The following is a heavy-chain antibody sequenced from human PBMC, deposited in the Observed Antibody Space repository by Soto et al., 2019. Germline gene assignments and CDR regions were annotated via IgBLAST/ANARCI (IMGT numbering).Heavy chain of an antibody. J-gene: IGHJ5*02. CDR1: GYIFANYG. D-gene: IGHD2-2*01. CDR2: ISGYNGNT. V-gene: IGHV1-18*01. CDR3: ARDEVPAANWLDR. Sequence: QVQLVQSGAEVKKPGASVKVSCKASGYIFANYGITWVRQAPGQGLEWMGWISGYNGNTKYAQNRQGRVIMTSDTSTTTAYMELRNLRSDDTAVYYCARDEVPAANWLDRWGQGTLVTVSS.